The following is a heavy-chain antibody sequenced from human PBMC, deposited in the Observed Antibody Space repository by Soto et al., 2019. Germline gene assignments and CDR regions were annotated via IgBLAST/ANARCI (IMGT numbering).Heavy chain of an antibody. CDR2: ISSTTNYI. CDR3: AKVRYGSGEAFDY. V-gene: IGHV3-21*06. CDR1: GFTVTRYS. D-gene: IGHD2-21*01. J-gene: IGHJ4*02. Sequence: GGSLRLSCAASGFTVTRYSMNWVRQAPGKGLEWVSSISSTTNYIYYGDAMKGRFTISRDNSKNTLYLEMNRLRAEDTAVYYYAKVRYGSGEAFDYSDQGTLVTVSS.